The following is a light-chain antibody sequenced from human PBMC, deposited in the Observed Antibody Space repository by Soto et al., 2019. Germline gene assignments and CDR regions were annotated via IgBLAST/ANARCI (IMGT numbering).Light chain of an antibody. Sequence: EIVMTQSPATLSVSPGERVTLSCRASQSVSSKVAWYQQKPGQAPRLLIYGASTRATGIPARFSGSGSGTDCTLTISRLEPEDFAVYYCQLYSRSPRQITFGQGTRL. J-gene: IGKJ5*01. V-gene: IGKV3-15*01. CDR2: GAS. CDR1: QSVSSK. CDR3: QLYSRSPRQIT.